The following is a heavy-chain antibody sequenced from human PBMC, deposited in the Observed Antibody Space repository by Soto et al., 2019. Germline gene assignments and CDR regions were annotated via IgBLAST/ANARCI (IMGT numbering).Heavy chain of an antibody. CDR3: ARGGAGRTYYYYYGMDV. V-gene: IGHV4-34*01. CDR2: INHSGST. CDR1: GGSFSGYY. J-gene: IGHJ6*02. D-gene: IGHD1-26*01. Sequence: PSETLSLTCAVYGGSFSGYYWSWIRQPPGKGLEWIGEINHSGSTNYNPSLKSRVTISVDTSKNQFSLKLSSVTAADTAVYYCARGGAGRTYYYYYGMDVWGQGTTVTVSS.